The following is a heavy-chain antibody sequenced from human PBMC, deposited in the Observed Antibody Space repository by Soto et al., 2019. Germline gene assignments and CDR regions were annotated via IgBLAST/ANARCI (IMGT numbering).Heavy chain of an antibody. J-gene: IGHJ4*02. CDR1: GFSFNNYA. CDR2: ISGSGDGT. Sequence: EVQLRQSGGGVVQPGGSLRLSCVASGFSFNNYAMTLVRQAPGKGLEWVSGISGSGDGTYYADSVNDRFTVSRDKSTSTVHLPMSSRRVEDKAVYYCAKDKGLRGSSYFGDWGQGALVIVSS. V-gene: IGHV3-23*01. CDR3: AKDKGLRGSSYFGD. D-gene: IGHD3-16*01.